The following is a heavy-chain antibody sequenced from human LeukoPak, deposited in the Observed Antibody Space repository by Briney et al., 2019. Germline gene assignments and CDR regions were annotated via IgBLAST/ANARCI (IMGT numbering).Heavy chain of an antibody. CDR2: IRYDGSNK. J-gene: IGHJ6*03. D-gene: IGHD5-12*01. Sequence: GALRLSCAASGFTFSSYGMHWVRQAPGKGLEWVAFIRYDGSNKYYADSVKGRFTISRDNSNNTLYLQMKSLRAEDTAVYYCAKGGGYEAQYYYYYLDVWGKGTTVTISS. CDR3: AKGGGYEAQYYYYYLDV. CDR1: GFTFSSYG. V-gene: IGHV3-30*02.